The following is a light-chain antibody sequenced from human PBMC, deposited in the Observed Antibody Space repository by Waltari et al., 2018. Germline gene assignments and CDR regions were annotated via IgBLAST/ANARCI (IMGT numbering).Light chain of an antibody. Sequence: EVVMTQSPATLSLSPGERATLSCRASQNVARNLAWYQQKPGQPPRLLIYGVSTRATDIPDRFSGSGSAMEFTLTISSLEPEDVAIYHCQQNFKWPFTFGRGTKLEIK. J-gene: IGKJ2*01. CDR3: QQNFKWPFT. CDR2: GVS. V-gene: IGKV3D-15*01. CDR1: QNVARN.